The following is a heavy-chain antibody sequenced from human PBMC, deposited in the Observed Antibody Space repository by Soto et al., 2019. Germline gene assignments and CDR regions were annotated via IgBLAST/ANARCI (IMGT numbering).Heavy chain of an antibody. CDR1: GYTFIYFW. V-gene: IGHV5-51*01. CDR2: IYPGASDI. D-gene: IGHD3-10*01. J-gene: IGHJ4*02. Sequence: GESLKISCQASGYTFIYFWVAWVRQVPGKGLEWMGVIYPGASDIRYSPSFEGHVTISADKSTNTAYLQWSSLEAADTAIYYCARQGPSRGSDYAAFDFWGPGTLVTVSS. CDR3: ARQGPSRGSDYAAFDF.